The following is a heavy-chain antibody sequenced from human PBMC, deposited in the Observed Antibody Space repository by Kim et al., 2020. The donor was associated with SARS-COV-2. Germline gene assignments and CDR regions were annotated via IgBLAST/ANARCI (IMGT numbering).Heavy chain of an antibody. D-gene: IGHD5-12*01. Sequence: SETLSLTCTVSGDSVSSGSYSWDWIRQPPGKGLEWIVSMYFRGSTYYNPSLKSRVTMSVDTSKNQFSLKLSSVTAADTAVYYCARHNKGSGYRFDYWGQGTLGTVSS. V-gene: IGHV4-39*01. CDR2: MYFRGST. CDR1: GDSVSSGSYS. J-gene: IGHJ4*02. CDR3: ARHNKGSGYRFDY.